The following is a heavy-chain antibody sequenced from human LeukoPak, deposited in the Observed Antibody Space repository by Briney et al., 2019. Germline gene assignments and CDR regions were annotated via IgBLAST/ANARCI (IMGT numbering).Heavy chain of an antibody. CDR3: ATEGGWGPTDYGDNVY. J-gene: IGHJ4*02. Sequence: ASVKVSCKASGYTLTNYGITWVRQAPGQGLEWMGWISPYKGNTKYAQNLQGRVTMTTDTSTSTAYMEVRSLRSDDTAVYYCATEGGWGPTDYGDNVYWGQGTLVTVSS. D-gene: IGHD4-17*01. CDR1: GYTLTNYG. CDR2: ISPYKGNT. V-gene: IGHV1-18*01.